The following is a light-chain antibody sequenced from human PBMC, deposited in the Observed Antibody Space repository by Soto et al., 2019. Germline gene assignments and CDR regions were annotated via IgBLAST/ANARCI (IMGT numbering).Light chain of an antibody. CDR3: QQCSISPLT. Sequence: EIVLTQSPGTLSLSPGERATLSCRASQSVPKDYLAWYQHKPGQAPRLLIHDASSRATGIPDRFSGSGSGTDFTLTISRLEPEDFAVYYCQQCSISPLTFGGGTKVDFK. J-gene: IGKJ4*01. CDR2: DAS. V-gene: IGKV3-20*01. CDR1: QSVPKDY.